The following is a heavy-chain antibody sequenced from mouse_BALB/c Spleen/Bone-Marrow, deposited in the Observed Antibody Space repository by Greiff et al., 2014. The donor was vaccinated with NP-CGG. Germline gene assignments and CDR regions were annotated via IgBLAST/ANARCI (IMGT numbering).Heavy chain of an antibody. CDR3: TRYEVPYTMDY. J-gene: IGHJ4*01. CDR1: GYTFTSYW. CDR2: IYPSDGYT. D-gene: IGHD2-12*01. Sequence: QVQLQQSGAELVRPGASVKLSCKASGYTFTSYWISWVKQRPGQGLEWTGNIYPSDGYTNYNQKFKDKATLTVDKSSSTAYMQLSSPTSEDSAVYYCTRYEVPYTMDYWGQGTSVTVSS. V-gene: IGHV1-69*02.